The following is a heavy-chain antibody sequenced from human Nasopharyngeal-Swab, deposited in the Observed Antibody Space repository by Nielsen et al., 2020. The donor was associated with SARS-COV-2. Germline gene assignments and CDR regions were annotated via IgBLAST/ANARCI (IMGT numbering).Heavy chain of an antibody. CDR2: IYYSGST. Sequence: WIRQPPGKGLEWIGYIYYSGSTNYNPSLKSRVTISVDTSKNQFSLKLSSVTAADTAVYYCARRGWGPTRATRGIGSSSSWYSDFGYWGQGTLVTVSS. CDR3: ARRGWGPTRATRGIGSSSSWYSDFGY. J-gene: IGHJ4*02. D-gene: IGHD6-13*01. V-gene: IGHV4-59*01.